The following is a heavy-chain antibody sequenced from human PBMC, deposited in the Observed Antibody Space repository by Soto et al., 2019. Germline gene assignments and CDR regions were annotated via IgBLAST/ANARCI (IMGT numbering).Heavy chain of an antibody. J-gene: IGHJ3*02. CDR1: GFTFSNAW. Sequence: GGSLRLSCAASGFTFSNAWMSWVRQAPGKGLEWVSYISSSSSTIYYADSVKGRFTISRDNAKNSLYLQMNSLRDEDTAVYYCARGNYDAFDIWGQGTMVTVSS. CDR3: ARGNYDAFDI. CDR2: ISSSSSTI. V-gene: IGHV3-48*02. D-gene: IGHD1-7*01.